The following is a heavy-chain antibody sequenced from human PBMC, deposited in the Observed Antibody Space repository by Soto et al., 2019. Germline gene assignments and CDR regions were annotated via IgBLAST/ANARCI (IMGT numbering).Heavy chain of an antibody. D-gene: IGHD6-19*01. CDR3: AKRGGGQGGGWHFDY. CDR1: GFTSNNYA. V-gene: IGHV3-23*01. CDR2: ITGGGSTT. J-gene: IGHJ4*02. Sequence: EVQLLESGGGLVQPGGSLRLSCAASGFTSNNYAMSWVRQAPGKGLEWVSGITGGGSTTYYADSVKGRFTISRDNSKNPLYLKMNTRRAEDTAVYYCAKRGGGQGGGWHFDYWGQGTLVTVSS.